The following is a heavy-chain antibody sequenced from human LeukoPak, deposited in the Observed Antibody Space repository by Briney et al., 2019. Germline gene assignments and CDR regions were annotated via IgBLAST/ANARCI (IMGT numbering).Heavy chain of an antibody. CDR2: INHSGST. J-gene: IGHJ4*02. V-gene: IGHV4-34*01. CDR1: GGSFSGYY. D-gene: IGHD3-10*01. Sequence: SETLSLTCAVYGGSFSGYYWSWTRQPPGKGLEWIGEINHSGSTNYNPSLKSRATISVDTSKNQFSLKLSSVTAADTAVYYCARRWGVGYKIYRGIDYWGQGTLVTVSS. CDR3: ARRWGVGYKIYRGIDY.